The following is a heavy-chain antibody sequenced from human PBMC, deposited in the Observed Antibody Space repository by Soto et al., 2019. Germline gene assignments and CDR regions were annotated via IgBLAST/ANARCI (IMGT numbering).Heavy chain of an antibody. CDR3: ARDKSRYDFWSGPNNNWYFDL. V-gene: IGHV1-2*04. CDR1: GYTFTGYY. J-gene: IGHJ2*01. Sequence: ASVKVSCKASGYTFTGYYMHWVRQAPGQGLEWMGWINPNSGGTNYAQKFQGWVTMTRDTSISTAYMELSRLRSDDTAVYYCARDKSRYDFWSGPNNNWYFDLWGRGTLVTVSS. CDR2: INPNSGGT. D-gene: IGHD3-3*01.